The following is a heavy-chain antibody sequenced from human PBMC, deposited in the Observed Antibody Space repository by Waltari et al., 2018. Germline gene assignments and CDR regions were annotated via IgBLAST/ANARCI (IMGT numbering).Heavy chain of an antibody. Sequence: QVHLQESGPGVVRPSETLSLTCTVSGESISGYYWSWIRQSAEKGLEWIGRLYSSWTTTDNPSLKSRVTMSVDTSKNQFSLNVTSVTAADTAVYYCARAGREFSFDHWGQGILVTVSS. CDR2: LYSSWTT. V-gene: IGHV4-4*07. CDR3: ARAGREFSFDH. CDR1: GESISGYY. J-gene: IGHJ4*02.